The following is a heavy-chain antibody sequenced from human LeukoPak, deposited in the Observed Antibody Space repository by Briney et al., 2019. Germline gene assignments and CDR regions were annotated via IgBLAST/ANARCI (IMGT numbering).Heavy chain of an antibody. CDR3: ARGGAVPANCFDP. D-gene: IGHD2-2*01. CDR1: GFTFRSYA. Sequence: GGSLRLSCAASGFTFRSYAMSWVRQAPGKGLVWVSRINGDGSSTTYAGSVKGRFTISRDNARNTLYLQMNTLRAEDTAVYYCARGGAVPANCFDPWGQGTLVTVSS. V-gene: IGHV3-74*01. CDR2: INGDGSST. J-gene: IGHJ5*02.